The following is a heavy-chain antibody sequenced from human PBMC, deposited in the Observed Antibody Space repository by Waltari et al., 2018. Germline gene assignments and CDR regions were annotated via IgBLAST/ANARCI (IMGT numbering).Heavy chain of an antibody. CDR2: IRYDGRNK. CDR3: AKDRGATMIVVIDY. V-gene: IGHV3-30*02. Sequence: GCVLQPGGSMKPSCAASGFTFSSYGMHWVRQAPGKGREWVAFIRYDGRNKYYADSVKVRFTISRDNSKNTLYLQMNSLRAEDTAVYYCAKDRGATMIVVIDYWGQGTLVTVSS. J-gene: IGHJ4*02. D-gene: IGHD3-22*01. CDR1: GFTFSSYG.